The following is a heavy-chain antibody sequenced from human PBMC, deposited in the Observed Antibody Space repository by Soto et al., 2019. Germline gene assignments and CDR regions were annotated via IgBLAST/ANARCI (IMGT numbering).Heavy chain of an antibody. CDR2: IYWDNDK. V-gene: IGHV2-5*02. CDR1: GFSLSTNGVG. J-gene: IGHJ4*02. CDR3: AHRLTAYRPPWSWAYYDS. Sequence: QITLKESGPSLVKPTETLTLTCTFTGFSLSTNGVGVGWIRQPPGKALEWLALIYWDNDKYYSPCLRTRLSITTDTSKSQVVLTLANVDPVDTATYYCAHRLTAYRPPWSWAYYDSWGQGTLVTVSS. D-gene: IGHD1-26*01.